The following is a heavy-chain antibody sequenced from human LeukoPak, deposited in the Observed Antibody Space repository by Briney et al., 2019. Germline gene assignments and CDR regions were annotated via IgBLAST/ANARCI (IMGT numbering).Heavy chain of an antibody. J-gene: IGHJ4*02. V-gene: IGHV4-59*01. CDR1: GGSISSYY. Sequence: SETLSLTCTVSGGSISSYYWSWIRQPPGKGLEWIGYIYYSGSTNYNPSLKSRVTMSVDTSKNQFSLKLRFVTAADTAVYYCAKNSGPRFDYWGQGTLVSVSS. D-gene: IGHD6-19*01. CDR3: AKNSGPRFDY. CDR2: IYYSGST.